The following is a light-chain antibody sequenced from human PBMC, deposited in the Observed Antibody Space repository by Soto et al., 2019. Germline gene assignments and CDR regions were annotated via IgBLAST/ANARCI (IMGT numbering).Light chain of an antibody. Sequence: DIQMTQSPSTLSASVGDRVTITCRASQSISSWLAWYQQKPGKAPKLLIYDASSLESGVPSRFSGSGSGTEFTLTISSLQPDDFATYYCQQYNSALYTFGQETKLEIK. CDR3: QQYNSALYT. CDR2: DAS. CDR1: QSISSW. V-gene: IGKV1-5*01. J-gene: IGKJ2*01.